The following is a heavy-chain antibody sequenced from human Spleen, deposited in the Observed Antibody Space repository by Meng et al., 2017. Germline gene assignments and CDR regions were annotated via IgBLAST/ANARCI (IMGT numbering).Heavy chain of an antibody. J-gene: IGHJ5*02. CDR1: GFTFSSYS. Sequence: GESLKISCAASGFTFSSYSMNWVRQAPGKGLEWVSSISSSSSYIYYADSVKGRFTISRDNAKNSLYLQMNSLRAEDTAVYYCARDGAGLEMATMNPNWFDPWGQGTLVTVSS. CDR2: ISSSSSYI. V-gene: IGHV3-21*01. D-gene: IGHD5-24*01. CDR3: ARDGAGLEMATMNPNWFDP.